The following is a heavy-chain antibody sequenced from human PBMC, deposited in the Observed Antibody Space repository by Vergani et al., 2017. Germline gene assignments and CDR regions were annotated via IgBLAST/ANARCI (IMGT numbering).Heavy chain of an antibody. CDR3: ARDHGDYYDSSGYYYVSNEFDY. Sequence: QVQLVESGGGVVQPGRSLRLSCAASGFTFSSYGMHWVLQAPGKGLEWVAVISYDGSNKYYADSVKGRFTISRDNSKNTLYLQMNSLRAEDTAVYYCARDHGDYYDSSGYYYVSNEFDYWGQGTLVTGSS. V-gene: IGHV3-30*03. J-gene: IGHJ4*02. CDR2: ISYDGSNK. CDR1: GFTFSSYG. D-gene: IGHD3-22*01.